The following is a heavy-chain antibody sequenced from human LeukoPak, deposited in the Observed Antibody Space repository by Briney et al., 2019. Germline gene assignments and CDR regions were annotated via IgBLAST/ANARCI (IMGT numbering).Heavy chain of an antibody. D-gene: IGHD3-10*01. Sequence: SETLSLTCAVYGGSFSGYYWSWIRQPPGKGLEWIGEINHSGSTNYNPSLKSRVTISVDTSKNQIFLKLSSVTAADTAIYYCARHWFGESTHFDYWGPGTLVTVSS. CDR2: INHSGST. V-gene: IGHV4-34*01. CDR3: ARHWFGESTHFDY. CDR1: GGSFSGYY. J-gene: IGHJ4*02.